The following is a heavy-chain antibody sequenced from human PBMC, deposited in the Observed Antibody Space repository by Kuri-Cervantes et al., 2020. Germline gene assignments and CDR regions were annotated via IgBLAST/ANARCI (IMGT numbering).Heavy chain of an antibody. CDR3: ARGGPWVPAATSWFDP. V-gene: IGHV3-21*01. CDR1: GFTFSSYS. Sequence: GRSLRLSCAASGFTFSSYSMNWARQAPGKGLEWVSSISSSSSYIYYADSVKGRFTISRDNAKNSLYLQMNSLRAEDTAVYYCARGGPWVPAATSWFDPWGQGTLVTVSS. CDR2: ISSSSSYI. J-gene: IGHJ5*02. D-gene: IGHD2-2*01.